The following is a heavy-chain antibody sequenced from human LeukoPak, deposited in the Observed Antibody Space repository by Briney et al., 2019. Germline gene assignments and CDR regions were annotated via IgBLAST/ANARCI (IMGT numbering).Heavy chain of an antibody. Sequence: SETLSLTCTVSGGSTTGYYWTWIRQPPGKGLEWIGYVYYSGCTSYNPSLKSRVTTSVDTSKNQFSLKLSSVTAADTAVYCARHMAVTYDAFDMWGQGTMVTVSS. CDR1: GGSTTGYY. J-gene: IGHJ3*02. V-gene: IGHV4-59*08. D-gene: IGHD6-19*01. CDR3: ARHMAVTYDAFDM. CDR2: VYYSGCT.